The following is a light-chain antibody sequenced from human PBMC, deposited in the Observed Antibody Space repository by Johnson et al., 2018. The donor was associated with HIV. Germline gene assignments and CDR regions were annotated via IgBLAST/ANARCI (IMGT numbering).Light chain of an antibody. Sequence: QSVLTQPPSVSAAPGQMVSISCSGSSSNIGKNYVSWYQQFPGTAPKLLIHENKKRPSGIPDRFSGSKSGTSATLDITGLQTGDEADYYCGTWDTRLSAGHVFGTGTKVTVL. CDR1: SSNIGKNY. J-gene: IGLJ1*01. CDR3: GTWDTRLSAGHV. CDR2: ENK. V-gene: IGLV1-51*02.